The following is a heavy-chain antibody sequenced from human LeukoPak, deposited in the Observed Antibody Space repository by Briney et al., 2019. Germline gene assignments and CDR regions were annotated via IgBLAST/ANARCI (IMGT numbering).Heavy chain of an antibody. J-gene: IGHJ4*02. V-gene: IGHV3-21*01. CDR1: GFTFSSYS. Sequence: NTGGSLRLSCAASGFTFSSYSMNWVRQAPGKGLEWVSSISSSSSYIYYADSVKGRFTISRDNAKNSLYLQMNSLRAEDTAVYYCARDYSGYSGYDLNYYWGQGTLVTVSS. CDR3: ARDYSGYSGYDLNYY. CDR2: ISSSSSYI. D-gene: IGHD5-12*01.